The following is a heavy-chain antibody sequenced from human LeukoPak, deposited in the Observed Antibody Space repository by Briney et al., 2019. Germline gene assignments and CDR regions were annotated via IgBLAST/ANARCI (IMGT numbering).Heavy chain of an antibody. D-gene: IGHD3-22*01. Sequence: SETLSLTCAVSGGFISSGGYSWSWIRQPPGKGLEWIGYIYHSGSTYYNPSLKSRVTISVDRSKNQFSLKLSSVTAADTAVYYCARASSSGYYFDYWGQGTLVTVSS. J-gene: IGHJ4*02. CDR1: GGFISSGGYS. V-gene: IGHV4-30-2*01. CDR3: ARASSSGYYFDY. CDR2: IYHSGST.